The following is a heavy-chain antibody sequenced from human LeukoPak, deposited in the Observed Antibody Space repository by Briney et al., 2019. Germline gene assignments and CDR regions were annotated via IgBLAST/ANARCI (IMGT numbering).Heavy chain of an antibody. Sequence: GASVKVSCKASGGTFSSYAISWVRQAPGQGLEWMGGIIPIFGTANYAQKFQGRVTITADGSTSTPYTELSSLRSEDTAVYYCARDICGSGSYYKLFDYWGQGTLVTVSS. D-gene: IGHD3-10*01. V-gene: IGHV1-69*13. CDR3: ARDICGSGSYYKLFDY. J-gene: IGHJ4*02. CDR2: IIPIFGTA. CDR1: GGTFSSYA.